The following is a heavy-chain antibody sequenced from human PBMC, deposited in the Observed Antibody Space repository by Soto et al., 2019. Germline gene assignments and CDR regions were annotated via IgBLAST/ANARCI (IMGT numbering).Heavy chain of an antibody. J-gene: IGHJ4*02. CDR3: ARGAGLRYFDWLSLFGY. V-gene: IGHV1-69*01. CDR1: GGTFSSYA. Sequence: QVQLVQSGAEVKKPGSSVKVSCKASGGTFSSYAISWVRQAPGQGLEWMGGIIPIFGTANYAPKFQGRVTITADESTSTAYMELSSLRSEDTAVYYCARGAGLRYFDWLSLFGYWGQGTLVTVSS. CDR2: IIPIFGTA. D-gene: IGHD3-9*01.